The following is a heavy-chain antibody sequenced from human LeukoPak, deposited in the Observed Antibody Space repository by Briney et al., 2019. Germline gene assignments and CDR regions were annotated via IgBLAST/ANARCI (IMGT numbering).Heavy chain of an antibody. CDR1: GFTVSSNH. CDR3: ARVEEGHFDY. V-gene: IGHV3-53*01. CDR2: IYSGGST. J-gene: IGHJ4*02. Sequence: PGGSLRLSCAASGFTVSSNHMSWVRQAPGKGLEWVSVIYSGGSTYYADSVKGRFTISRDNSKNTLYLQMNSLRAEDTAVYYCARVEEGHFDYWGQGTLVTVSS.